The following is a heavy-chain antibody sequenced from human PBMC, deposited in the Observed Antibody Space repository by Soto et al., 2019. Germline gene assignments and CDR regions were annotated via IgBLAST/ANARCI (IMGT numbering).Heavy chain of an antibody. V-gene: IGHV3-30-3*01. CDR1: GFTFRSYA. CDR3: ARADPHVLRYFDTAGY. J-gene: IGHJ4*02. CDR2: ISYDGSNK. Sequence: QVQLVESGGGVVQPGRSLRLSCAASGFTFRSYAMHWVRQAPGKGLEWVAVISYDGSNKYYADSVKGRFTISRDNSKNTLYLQMNSLRAEDTAVYYCARADPHVLRYFDTAGYWGQGTLVTVSS. D-gene: IGHD3-9*01.